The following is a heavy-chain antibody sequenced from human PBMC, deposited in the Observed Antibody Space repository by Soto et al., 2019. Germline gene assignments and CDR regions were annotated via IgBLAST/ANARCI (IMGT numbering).Heavy chain of an antibody. CDR1: GFTFTDYW. Sequence: PGGSLRLSCVASGFTFTDYWMSWVRQAPGKGLEWVANIKQDGSQEYYVDSVKGRFTISRDNAKNSLYLQMNSLKASDTAMYYCARLPTLYSGSYFDYWGQGALVTVSS. CDR3: ARLPTLYSGSYFDY. D-gene: IGHD1-26*01. V-gene: IGHV3-7*03. CDR2: IKQDGSQE. J-gene: IGHJ4*02.